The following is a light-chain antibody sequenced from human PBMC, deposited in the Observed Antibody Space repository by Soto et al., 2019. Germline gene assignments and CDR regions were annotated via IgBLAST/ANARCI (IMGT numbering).Light chain of an antibody. Sequence: DIQMTQSPSTLSASVGDRVTITCRASQSISSWLAWYQQKPGKAPKVLIYKASSLESGGPSRFSGSGSVTEYTLTISSLQPDDFATYYGQQQNSFPTCVQGTKVEIK. CDR1: QSISSW. CDR3: QQQNSFPT. CDR2: KAS. V-gene: IGKV1-5*03. J-gene: IGKJ1*01.